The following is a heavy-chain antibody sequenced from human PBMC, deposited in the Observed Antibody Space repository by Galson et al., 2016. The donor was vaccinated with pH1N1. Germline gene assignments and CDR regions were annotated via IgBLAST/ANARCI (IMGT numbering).Heavy chain of an antibody. CDR2: TYSNGST. V-gene: IGHV4-61*02. D-gene: IGHD3-10*01. Sequence: TLSLTCTVSGDSITSPIYYWSWIRQPAGKGLEWIGLTYSNGSTKYNPTLMGRVTISSDTSKSLFSLKLTSVTAADTAGYYCARGGGEVLTFGAPHNWFDPWGQGTLVTVSS. CDR1: GDSITSPIYY. J-gene: IGHJ5*02. CDR3: ARGGGEVLTFGAPHNWFDP.